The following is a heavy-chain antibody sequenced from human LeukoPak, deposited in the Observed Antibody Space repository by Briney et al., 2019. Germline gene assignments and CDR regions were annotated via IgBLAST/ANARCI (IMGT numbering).Heavy chain of an antibody. V-gene: IGHV4-30-2*01. CDR1: GGSISSGGYS. CDR3: ARGIGTLSSYDAFDI. D-gene: IGHD1/OR15-1a*01. CDR2: IYHSGST. Sequence: SETLPLTCAVSGGSISSGGYSWSWIRQPPGKGLEWIGYIYHSGSTYYNPSLKSRVTISVDRSKNQFSLKLSSVTAADTAVYYCARGIGTLSSYDAFDIWGQGTMVTVSS. J-gene: IGHJ3*02.